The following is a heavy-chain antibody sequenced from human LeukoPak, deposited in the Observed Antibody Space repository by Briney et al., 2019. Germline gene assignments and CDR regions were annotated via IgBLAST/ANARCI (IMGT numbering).Heavy chain of an antibody. CDR1: GNTFTSYW. D-gene: IGHD4-17*01. Sequence: GESLKISCNTYGNTFTSYWIGWVRQMPGKGLEWMGIIHAGDSHAKYSPSFQGQVTISADKSISTAYLQWSSLKASDTAMYYCARGYHGDYRWDYWGQGTLVTVSS. V-gene: IGHV5-51*01. CDR2: IHAGDSHA. CDR3: ARGYHGDYRWDY. J-gene: IGHJ4*02.